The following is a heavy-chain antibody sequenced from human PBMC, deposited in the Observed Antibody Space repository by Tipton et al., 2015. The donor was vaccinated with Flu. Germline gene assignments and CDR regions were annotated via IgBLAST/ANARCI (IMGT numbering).Heavy chain of an antibody. CDR3: ARDIVEENCGGDCYAPFDS. V-gene: IGHV1-18*01. CDR1: GYTFTSYG. Sequence: QLVQSGAEVKKPGASVKVSCKASGYTFTSYGISWARQAPGQGLEWMGWISAYNGNTNYAQKLQGRVTMTTDTSTSTAYMELRGLRSADTAGYYCARDIVEENCGGDCYAPFDSWGQGTLVAVSS. J-gene: IGHJ4*02. D-gene: IGHD2-21*02. CDR2: ISAYNGNT.